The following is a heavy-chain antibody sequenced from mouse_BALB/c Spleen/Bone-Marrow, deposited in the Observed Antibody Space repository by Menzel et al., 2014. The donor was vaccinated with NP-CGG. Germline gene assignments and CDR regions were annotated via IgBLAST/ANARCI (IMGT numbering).Heavy chain of an antibody. Sequence: VQLQQAGAELVRPGTSVKGSCKASGYAFTNYLIEWVKQRPGQGLAWIGVINPGSGDINYNEKFKGKATLTADKSSSTAYMQLSSLTSDDSAVYCCARRITVVVPPAYWGQGTLVTVSA. CDR1: GYAFTNYL. CDR3: ARRITVVVPPAY. D-gene: IGHD1-1*01. J-gene: IGHJ3*01. CDR2: INPGSGDI. V-gene: IGHV1-54*01.